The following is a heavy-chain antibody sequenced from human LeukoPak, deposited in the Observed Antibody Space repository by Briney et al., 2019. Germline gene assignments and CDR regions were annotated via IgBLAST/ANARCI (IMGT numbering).Heavy chain of an antibody. CDR1: GFTFSTYG. CDR2: IWYDGSNR. Sequence: PGRSLRLSCAASGFTFSTYGMHWVRQAPGKGPEWVAVIWYDGSNRYYADSVKGRFTISRDNSKNSLYLQMNSLRAEDTAVYYCARAERLDYFDYWGQGTLVTVSS. V-gene: IGHV3-33*01. CDR3: ARAERLDYFDY. J-gene: IGHJ4*02.